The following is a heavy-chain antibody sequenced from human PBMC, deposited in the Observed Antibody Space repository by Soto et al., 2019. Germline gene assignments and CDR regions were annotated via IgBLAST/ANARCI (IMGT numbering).Heavy chain of an antibody. CDR2: IYYSGST. D-gene: IGHD3-3*01. V-gene: IGHV4-39*01. CDR3: APHDFWSGYFYN. J-gene: IGHJ4*02. Sequence: QLQLQESGPGLVKPSETLSLTCTVSGDSISSSSYYWGWIRQPPGKGLEWIGSIYYSGSTYYNPSLKSRITTSVDTSRNQFSLKLSSVTAADTAVYYCAPHDFWSGYFYNWGQGTLVTVSS. CDR1: GDSISSSSYY.